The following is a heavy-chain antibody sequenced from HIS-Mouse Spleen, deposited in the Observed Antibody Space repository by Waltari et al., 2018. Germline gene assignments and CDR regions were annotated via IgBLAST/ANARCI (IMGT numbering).Heavy chain of an antibody. D-gene: IGHD2-8*01. J-gene: IGHJ3*02. CDR2: ISWNSGSI. CDR3: AKDGTMGGYCTNGVCYTEAFDI. Sequence: EVQLVESGGGVVQPGRSLRLSCAASGFTFDDYAMPWFRQAPGKGLEVGSGISWNSGSIGYADSVKGRFTISRDNAKNSLYLQMNSLRAEDTALYYCAKDGTMGGYCTNGVCYTEAFDIWGQGTMVTVSS. V-gene: IGHV3-9*01. CDR1: GFTFDDYA.